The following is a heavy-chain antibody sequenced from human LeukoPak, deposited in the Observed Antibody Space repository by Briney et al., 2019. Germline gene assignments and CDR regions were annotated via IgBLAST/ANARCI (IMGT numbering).Heavy chain of an antibody. D-gene: IGHD4-11*01. Sequence: PGGSLRLSCAASGFTFSSYAMSWVRQVPGKGLEWVSAISGSGGSTYYADSVKGRFTISRDNSKNTLYLQMNSLRAEDTAVYYCTKKLLTVTTWGFDYWGQGTLVTVSS. J-gene: IGHJ4*02. CDR1: GFTFSSYA. CDR3: TKKLLTVTTWGFDY. CDR2: ISGSGGST. V-gene: IGHV3-23*01.